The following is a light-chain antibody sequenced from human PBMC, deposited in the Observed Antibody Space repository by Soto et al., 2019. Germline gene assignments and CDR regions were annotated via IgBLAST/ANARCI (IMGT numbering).Light chain of an antibody. CDR3: QSYDSSLSAVV. CDR2: GNI. CDR1: SSNIGAHYD. V-gene: IGLV1-40*01. Sequence: QSVLTQPPSVSGAPGQTVSISCTGSSSNIGAHYDVHRYQHLPGTAPKLLIYGNINRPSGVPDRFSGSKSGTSASLAITGLQAEDEADYYCQSYDSSLSAVVFGGGTKLTVL. J-gene: IGLJ2*01.